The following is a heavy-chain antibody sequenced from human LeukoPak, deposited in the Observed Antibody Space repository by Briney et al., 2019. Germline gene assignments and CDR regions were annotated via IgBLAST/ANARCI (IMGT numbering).Heavy chain of an antibody. V-gene: IGHV3-23*01. CDR3: ARDVTHFDY. Sequence: GGSLRLSCAASGFTFSSYAMSWVRQAPGKGLEWVSAISGSGGSTYYADSVKGRFTISRDNAKNSLYLQMNSLRAEDTAVYYCARDVTHFDYWGQGALVTVSS. CDR2: ISGSGGST. CDR1: GFTFSSYA. J-gene: IGHJ4*02. D-gene: IGHD5-24*01.